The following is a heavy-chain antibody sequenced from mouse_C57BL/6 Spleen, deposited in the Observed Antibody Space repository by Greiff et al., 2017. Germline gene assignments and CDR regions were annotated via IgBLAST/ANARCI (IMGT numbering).Heavy chain of an antibody. CDR2: ISDGGSYT. CDR3: ESTTVVGEAMDY. J-gene: IGHJ4*01. CDR1: GFTFSSYA. V-gene: IGHV5-4*03. Sequence: DVKLVEPGGGLVKPGGSLKLSCAASGFTFSSYAMSWVRQTPEKRLEWVATISDGGSYTYYPDHVKGRFTISRDNAKNNLYLQMSHLKSEDTAMXYCESTTVVGEAMDYWGQGTSVTVSS. D-gene: IGHD1-1*01.